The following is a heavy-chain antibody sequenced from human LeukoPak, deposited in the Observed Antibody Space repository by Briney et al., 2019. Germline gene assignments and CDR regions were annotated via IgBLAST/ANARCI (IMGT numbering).Heavy chain of an antibody. V-gene: IGHV4-59*01. CDR2: IYYSGST. D-gene: IGHD3-10*01. J-gene: IGHJ3*02. CDR3: ARDGRRGFGTRAFDI. Sequence: SETLSLTCPVSGGSISSYYWSWIRQPPGKGLEWIGYIYYSGSTNYNPSLKSRVTISVDTSKNQYSLKLSSVTAADTAVYYCARDGRRGFGTRAFDIWGQGTMVTVSS. CDR1: GGSISSYY.